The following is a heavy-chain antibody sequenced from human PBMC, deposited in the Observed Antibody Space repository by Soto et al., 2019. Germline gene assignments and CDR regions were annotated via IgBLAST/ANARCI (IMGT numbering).Heavy chain of an antibody. J-gene: IGHJ6*02. Sequence: SETLSLTCTVSGGSISSGDYYWSWIRQPPGKGLEWIGYIYYSGSTYYNPSLKSRVTISVDTSKNQFSLKLSSVTAADTAVYYCARDPTGTRSYYGMDVWGQGTTVTV. CDR1: GGSISSGDYY. CDR3: ARDPTGTRSYYGMDV. V-gene: IGHV4-30-4*01. CDR2: IYYSGST. D-gene: IGHD1-1*01.